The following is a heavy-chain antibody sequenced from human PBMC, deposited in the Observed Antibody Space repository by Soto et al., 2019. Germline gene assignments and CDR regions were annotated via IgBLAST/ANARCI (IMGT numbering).Heavy chain of an antibody. CDR1: GGSISSYY. D-gene: IGHD3-9*01. Sequence: SETLSLTCTVSGGSISSYYWNWIRQPPGKGLEWIGYIYYSGSTNYNPSLKSRVTISVDTSKNQFSLKLSSVTAADTAVYYCARALILTGYYIRDAFDIRAQGTTVTVSS. CDR2: IYYSGST. V-gene: IGHV4-59*01. CDR3: ARALILTGYYIRDAFDI. J-gene: IGHJ3*02.